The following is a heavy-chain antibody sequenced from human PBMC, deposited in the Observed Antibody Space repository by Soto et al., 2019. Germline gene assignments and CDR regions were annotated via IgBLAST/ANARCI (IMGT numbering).Heavy chain of an antibody. CDR3: ARDNSDSGGYYYFDY. V-gene: IGHV3-33*01. J-gene: IGHJ4*02. D-gene: IGHD3-22*01. CDR1: GFSFSTYG. Sequence: GGSLRLSWAASGFSFSTYGMRWVRQAPGKGLECVAVIWFDGSNKQYADSVKGRFTISRDNSKNTLYLQMDSLIVEDTAVYYCARDNSDSGGYYYFDYWGQGTLVTVSS. CDR2: IWFDGSNK.